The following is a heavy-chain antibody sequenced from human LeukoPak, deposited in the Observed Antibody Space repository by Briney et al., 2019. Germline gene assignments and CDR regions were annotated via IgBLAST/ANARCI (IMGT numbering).Heavy chain of an antibody. J-gene: IGHJ3*02. CDR2: IKQEGGEK. CDR1: GFTSSTYW. CDR3: VREGAHCSATSCYGFRAFDI. Sequence: GGSLRLSCAGSGFTSSTYWMSWVRQAPGKGLEWVANIKQEGGEKYYVDSVKGRFTISRDNAKNALYLQMNSLRAEDTTVYYCVREGAHCSATSCYGFRAFDIWGQGTMVTVSS. D-gene: IGHD2-2*01. V-gene: IGHV3-7*01.